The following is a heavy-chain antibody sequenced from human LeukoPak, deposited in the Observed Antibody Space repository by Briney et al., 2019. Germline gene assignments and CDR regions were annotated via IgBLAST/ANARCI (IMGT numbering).Heavy chain of an antibody. V-gene: IGHV4-39*07. CDR2: IYYSGST. CDR3: ARSYCSGGSCYFPN. D-gene: IGHD2-15*01. CDR1: GGSISSSSYY. J-gene: IGHJ1*01. Sequence: SETLSLTCTVSGGSISSSSYYWGWIRQPPGKGLEWIATIYYSGSTYYNPSLKSRVTISVDTSKNQFSLKLSSVTAADTAVYYCARSYCSGGSCYFPNWGQGTLVTVSS.